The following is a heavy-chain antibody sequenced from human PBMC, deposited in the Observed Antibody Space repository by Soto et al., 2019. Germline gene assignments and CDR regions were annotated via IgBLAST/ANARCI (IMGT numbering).Heavy chain of an antibody. Sequence: GGSLRLSCAASGFTFSSYGMHWVRQAPGKGLEWVAVIWYDGSNKYYADSVKGRFTISRDNSKNTLYLQMNSLRAEDTAVYYCARGNEFTMIVVDYYYGMDVWGQGTTVTVSS. CDR2: IWYDGSNK. J-gene: IGHJ6*02. CDR1: GFTFSSYG. D-gene: IGHD3-22*01. CDR3: ARGNEFTMIVVDYYYGMDV. V-gene: IGHV3-33*01.